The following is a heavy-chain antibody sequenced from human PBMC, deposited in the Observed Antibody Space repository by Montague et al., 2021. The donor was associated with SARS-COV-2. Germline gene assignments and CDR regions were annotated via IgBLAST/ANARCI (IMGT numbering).Heavy chain of an antibody. V-gene: IGHV2-5*02. J-gene: IGHJ4*02. CDR1: GFSLRTSGVG. CDR2: IYWDDDK. Sequence: PALVKPTQTVTLTCTFSGFSLRTSGVGVGWIRQPPGKALELLSLIYWDDDKRYSPSLRTRLTTTKDTSQNQVVLTLTNMDPTDTATYFCFHGGQYVSLIRGVEYAKREFYFDVWGQGILVTVSS. CDR3: FHGGQYVSLIRGVEYAKREFYFDV. D-gene: IGHD3-10*01.